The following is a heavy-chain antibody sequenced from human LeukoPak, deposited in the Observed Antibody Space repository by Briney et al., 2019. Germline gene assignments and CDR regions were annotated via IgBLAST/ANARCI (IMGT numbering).Heavy chain of an antibody. Sequence: SETLSLTCTVSNGSISSDTYFWSWIRQPAGKGLEWIGRMSSSGRSDYNPSLKSRVTISVDTSKNQFSMKLSSLTAADTAVYYCARDRKYYYHMDVWGKGTTVTVSS. CDR1: NGSISSDTYF. J-gene: IGHJ6*03. CDR3: ARDRKYYYHMDV. D-gene: IGHD1-14*01. CDR2: MSSSGRS. V-gene: IGHV4-61*02.